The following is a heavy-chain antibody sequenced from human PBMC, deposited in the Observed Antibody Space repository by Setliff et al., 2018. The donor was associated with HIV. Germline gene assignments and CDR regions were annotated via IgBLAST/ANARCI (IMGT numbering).Heavy chain of an antibody. Sequence: PGGSLRLSCGASGFTFSGSPMHWVRQASGKGLEWVGRIKTEAEGYATAYAASVKGRFTISRDDSKNTAYLQMNSLKTEDTAVYYCTTGIWYRLLWGYYYYGMDVWGQGTTVTVSS. CDR1: GFTFSGSP. V-gene: IGHV3-73*01. D-gene: IGHD2-2*01. CDR2: IKTEAEGYAT. CDR3: TTGIWYRLLWGYYYYGMDV. J-gene: IGHJ6*02.